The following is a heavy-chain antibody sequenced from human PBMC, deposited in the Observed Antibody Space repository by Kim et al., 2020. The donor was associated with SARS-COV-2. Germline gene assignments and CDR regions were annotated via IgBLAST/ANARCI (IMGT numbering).Heavy chain of an antibody. CDR1: GGSISSYY. Sequence: SETLSLTCTVSGGSISSYYWSWIRQPPGKGLEWIGYIYYSGSTNYNPSLKSRVTISVDTSKNQFFLKLSSVTAADTAVYYCARSIAAAARFRYWGQGTLVTVSS. CDR2: IYYSGST. V-gene: IGHV4-59*08. D-gene: IGHD6-13*01. J-gene: IGHJ4*02. CDR3: ARSIAAAARFRY.